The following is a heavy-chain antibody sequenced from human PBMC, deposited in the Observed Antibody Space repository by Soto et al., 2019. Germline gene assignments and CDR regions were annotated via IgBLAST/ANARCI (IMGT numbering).Heavy chain of an antibody. Sequence: GGSLRLSWAASGFTFSSYAMSWVRQAPGKGLEWVSAISGSGGSTYYADSVKGRFTISRDNSKNTLYLQMSSLRAEDTAVYYCAKVKTGSFGDWSSYYYFDYWGEGT. CDR3: AKVKTGSFGDWSSYYYFDY. CDR2: ISGSGGST. V-gene: IGHV3-23*01. D-gene: IGHD3-3*01. CDR1: GFTFSSYA. J-gene: IGHJ4*02.